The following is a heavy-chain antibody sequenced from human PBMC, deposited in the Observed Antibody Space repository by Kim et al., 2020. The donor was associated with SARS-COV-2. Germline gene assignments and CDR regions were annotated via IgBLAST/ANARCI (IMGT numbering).Heavy chain of an antibody. V-gene: IGHV3-21*01. CDR1: GFTFSSYS. J-gene: IGHJ4*02. Sequence: GGSLRLSCAASGFTFSSYSMNWVRQAPGKGLEWVSSISSSSSYIYYADSMKGRFTISRDNAKNSLYLQMNSLRAEDTAVYYCARESHPPVDQWWLDGYFDYWGQGTLVTVSS. D-gene: IGHD2-15*01. CDR2: ISSSSSYI. CDR3: ARESHPPVDQWWLDGYFDY.